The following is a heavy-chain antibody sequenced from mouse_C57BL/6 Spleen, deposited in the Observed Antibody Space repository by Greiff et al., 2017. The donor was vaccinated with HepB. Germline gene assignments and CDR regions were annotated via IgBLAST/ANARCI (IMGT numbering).Heavy chain of an antibody. V-gene: IGHV1-76*01. CDR2: IYPGSGNT. J-gene: IGHJ2*01. CDR1: GYTFTDYY. D-gene: IGHD3-2*02. CDR3: ARESSSGYYFDY. Sequence: VQVVESGAELVRPGASVKLSCKASGYTFTDYYINWVKQRPGQGLEWIARIYPGSGNTYYNEKFKGKATLTAEKSSSTAYMQLSSLTSEDSAVYFCARESSSGYYFDYWGQGTTLTVSS.